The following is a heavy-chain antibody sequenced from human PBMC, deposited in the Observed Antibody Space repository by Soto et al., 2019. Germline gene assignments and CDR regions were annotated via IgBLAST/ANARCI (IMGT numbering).Heavy chain of an antibody. V-gene: IGHV1-3*01. D-gene: IGHD5-12*01. Sequence: ASVKVSCKASGYTFTSYAMHWVRQAPGQRLEWMGWFNVGNGNTKFSQNFQGRVTITRDTSASTAYMELNSLRAEDTAIYYCVHGYYFDSWGQGTLVTVSS. J-gene: IGHJ4*02. CDR3: VHGYYFDS. CDR2: FNVGNGNT. CDR1: GYTFTSYA.